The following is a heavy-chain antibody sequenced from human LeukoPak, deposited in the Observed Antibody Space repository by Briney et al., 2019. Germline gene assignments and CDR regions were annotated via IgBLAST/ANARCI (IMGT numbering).Heavy chain of an antibody. J-gene: IGHJ3*02. V-gene: IGHV3-23*01. CDR1: GFTFSSYA. CDR2: ISGSGGST. CDR3: AKDPSAAGRKGAFDI. Sequence: PGGSLRLSCAASGFTFSSYAMSWVRQAPGKGLEWVSAISGSGGSTYYADSVKGRFTISRDNSKNTLYLQINSLRAEDTAVYYCAKDPSAAGRKGAFDIWGQGTMVTVFS. D-gene: IGHD6-13*01.